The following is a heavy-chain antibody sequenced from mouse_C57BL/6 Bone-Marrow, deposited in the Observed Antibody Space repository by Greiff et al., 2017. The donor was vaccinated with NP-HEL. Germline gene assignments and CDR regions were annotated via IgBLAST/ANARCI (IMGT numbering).Heavy chain of an antibody. D-gene: IGHD2-4*01. Sequence: QVHVKQSGAELVRPGASVKLSCKASGYTFTDYYINWVKQRPGQGLEWIARIYPGSGNTYYNEKFKGKATLTAEKSSSTAYMQLSSLTSEDSAVYFCAREAYDYDDFDYWGQGTTLTVSS. CDR3: AREAYDYDDFDY. CDR2: IYPGSGNT. V-gene: IGHV1-76*01. J-gene: IGHJ2*01. CDR1: GYTFTDYY.